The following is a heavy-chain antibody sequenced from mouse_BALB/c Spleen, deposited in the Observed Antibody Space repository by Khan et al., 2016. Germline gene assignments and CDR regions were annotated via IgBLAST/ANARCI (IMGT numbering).Heavy chain of an antibody. D-gene: IGHD2-10*02. CDR2: IWPGGST. CDR1: GFSLTTYG. Sequence: QVQLKESGPGLVAPSQSLSITCTVSGFSLTTYGVHWVRQPPGKGLKWLGVIWPGGSTNYNSALMSRLSISKDNSKSQVFLKMNSLQTDDTAIYYGARVQYGNYDYFDYWGQGTTLTVAS. J-gene: IGHJ2*01. CDR3: ARVQYGNYDYFDY. V-gene: IGHV2-9*02.